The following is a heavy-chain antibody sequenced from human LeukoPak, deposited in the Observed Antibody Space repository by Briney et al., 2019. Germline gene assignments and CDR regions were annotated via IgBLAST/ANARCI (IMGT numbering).Heavy chain of an antibody. CDR3: ARGGEIQLWLRGGYNWFDP. CDR1: GYTFTGYY. CDR2: IIPIFGTA. Sequence: ASVTVSCTASGYTFTGYYMHWVRQAPGQGLEWMGGIIPIFGTANYAQKFQGRVTITADESTSTAYMELSSLRSEDTAVYYCARGGEIQLWLRGGYNWFDPWGQGTLVTVSS. D-gene: IGHD5-18*01. J-gene: IGHJ5*02. V-gene: IGHV1-69*13.